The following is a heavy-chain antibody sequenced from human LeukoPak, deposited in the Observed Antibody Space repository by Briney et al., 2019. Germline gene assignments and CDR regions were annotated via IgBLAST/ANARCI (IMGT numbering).Heavy chain of an antibody. CDR1: AFTFSSHA. CDR3: VYYDSSGYYYGRLRY. CDR2: ISADGANT. Sequence: GGSLRLSCAASAFTFSSHAMSWVRQTPGKRLEWVSGISADGANTLYADSVRGRFTISRDNSKNTLYLHMRSLRAEDAAMYFCVYYDSSGYYYGRLRYWGQGTPVTVSS. D-gene: IGHD3-22*01. J-gene: IGHJ4*02. V-gene: IGHV3-23*01.